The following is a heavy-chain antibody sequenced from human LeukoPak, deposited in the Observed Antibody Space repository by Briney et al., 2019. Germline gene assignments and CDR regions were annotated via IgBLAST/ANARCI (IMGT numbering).Heavy chain of an antibody. CDR2: INHSGST. V-gene: IGHV4-34*01. CDR1: GGSFSGYY. CDR3: ARGCGSQDSSSWYVGRFYYYYYMDV. J-gene: IGHJ6*03. D-gene: IGHD6-13*01. Sequence: SETLSLTCAVYGGSFSGYYWSWIRQPPGKGLEWIGEINHSGSTNYNPSLKSRVTISVDTSKNQFSLKLCSVTAADTAVYYCARGCGSQDSSSWYVGRFYYYYYMDVWGKGTTVTVSS.